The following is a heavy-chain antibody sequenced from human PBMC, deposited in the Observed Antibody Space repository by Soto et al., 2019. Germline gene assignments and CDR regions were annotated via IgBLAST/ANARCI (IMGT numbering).Heavy chain of an antibody. CDR3: ATDTYFPDIRGYSVFDD. CDR1: GFTFSNYG. V-gene: IGHV3-30*03. D-gene: IGHD3-22*01. Sequence: GGSLRLSCEASGFTFSNYGTHWVRQAPGEGLEWVAHISYDGSNEHYTDSVKGRFTISRDNSKNMVFLHMNSLRPEDTAVYHCATDTYFPDIRGYSVFDDWGPGTQVTVCS. J-gene: IGHJ4*02. CDR2: ISYDGSNE.